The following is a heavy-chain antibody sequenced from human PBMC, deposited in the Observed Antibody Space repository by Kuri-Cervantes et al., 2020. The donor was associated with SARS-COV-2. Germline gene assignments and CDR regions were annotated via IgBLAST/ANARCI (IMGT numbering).Heavy chain of an antibody. J-gene: IGHJ4*02. Sequence: SETLSLTCTVSGASITSSSYAWGWIPQYAGRGLLWLGSINYTGNTYYNPSLKSRVTLSEDTSNKQLSLKLNSVTAADTAVYYCARHIKITGHYYGFPYFDYWGQGTVVTVSS. D-gene: IGHD3-10*01. CDR2: INYTGNT. CDR1: GASITSSSYA. V-gene: IGHV4-39*01. CDR3: ARHIKITGHYYGFPYFDY.